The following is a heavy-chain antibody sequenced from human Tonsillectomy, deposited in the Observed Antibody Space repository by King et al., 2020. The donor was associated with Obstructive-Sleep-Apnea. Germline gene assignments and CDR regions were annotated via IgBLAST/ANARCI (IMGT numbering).Heavy chain of an antibody. CDR3: ARASYCGGDCYVFDY. V-gene: IGHV4-31*03. J-gene: IGHJ4*02. CDR2: IYYSGST. Sequence: VQLQESGPGLVKPSQTLSLTCTVSGGSISSGGYYWSWIRHHPGKGLEWIGYIYYSGSTYYNPSLKSRVTISIDTSKNQSSLKLSSVTAADTAVYYCARASYCGGDCYVFDYWGQGTLVTVSS. D-gene: IGHD2-21*02. CDR1: GGSISSGGYY.